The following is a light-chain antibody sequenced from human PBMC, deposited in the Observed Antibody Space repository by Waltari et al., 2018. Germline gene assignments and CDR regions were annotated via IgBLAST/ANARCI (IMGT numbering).Light chain of an antibody. J-gene: IGLJ2*01. CDR1: SSDVGGYNS. CDR2: DVS. Sequence: QSALTQPASVSGSPGQSITISSTGTSSDVGGYNSVSWYQAHPGQAPRVIINDVSDRPSGISERFSGSKSGNTASLTISGLQAEDEADYYCSSQSSDNVVLFGGGTKLTVL. V-gene: IGLV2-14*03. CDR3: SSQSSDNVVL.